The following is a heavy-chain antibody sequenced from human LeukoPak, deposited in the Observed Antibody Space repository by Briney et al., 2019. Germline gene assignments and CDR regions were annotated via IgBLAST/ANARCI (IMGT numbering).Heavy chain of an antibody. J-gene: IGHJ3*02. CDR1: GGTLRNYA. CDR3: AREGFGDSSFDI. Sequence: SVKVSCKASGGTLRNYAINWVRQAPGQRLEWMGGIIPMFGTANYAQKFQGRVTITADKSTSTAYMELRSLRSDDTAVYYCAREGFGDSSFDIWGQGTMVTVSS. D-gene: IGHD3-10*01. CDR2: IIPMFGTA. V-gene: IGHV1-69*06.